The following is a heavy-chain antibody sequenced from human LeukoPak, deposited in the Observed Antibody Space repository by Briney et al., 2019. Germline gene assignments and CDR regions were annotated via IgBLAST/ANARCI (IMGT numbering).Heavy chain of an antibody. CDR1: GGSFSGYY. J-gene: IGHJ4*02. V-gene: IGHV4-34*01. CDR2: INHSGST. D-gene: IGHD3-22*01. Sequence: SETLSLTCAVYGGSFSGYYWSWIRQPPGKGLEWIGEINHSGSTNYNPSLKSRVTISVDTSKNQFSLKLSSVTAADTAVYYCARLSSLIVVAKMRQYYFDYWGQGTLVTVSS. CDR3: ARLSSLIVVAKMRQYYFDY.